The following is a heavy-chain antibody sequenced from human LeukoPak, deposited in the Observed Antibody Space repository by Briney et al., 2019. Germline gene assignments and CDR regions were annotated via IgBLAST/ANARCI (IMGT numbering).Heavy chain of an antibody. CDR1: GYTLTELS. CDR2: FDPEDGET. J-gene: IGHJ3*02. V-gene: IGHV1-24*01. Sequence: GASVKVSCKVSGYTLTELSMHWVRQAPGKGLEWMGGFDPEDGETICAQKFQGRVTMTEDTSTDTAYMELSSLRSEDTAVYYCATGTAMVRGVLDAFDIWGQGTMVTVSS. D-gene: IGHD3-10*01. CDR3: ATGTAMVRGVLDAFDI.